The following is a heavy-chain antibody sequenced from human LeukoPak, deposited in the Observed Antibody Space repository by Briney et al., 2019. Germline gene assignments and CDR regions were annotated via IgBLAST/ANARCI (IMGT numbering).Heavy chain of an antibody. V-gene: IGHV1-2*02. Sequence: ASVKVSFKASGYTFTGYYMHWVRQAPGQGLEWMGWIDPNSGGTNHAQKFQGRVTMTRDTSISTAYMELSRLRSDDTAVYYCARSDVDTAMVTSKNNWFDPWGQGTLVTVSS. D-gene: IGHD5-18*01. J-gene: IGHJ5*02. CDR3: ARSDVDTAMVTSKNNWFDP. CDR1: GYTFTGYY. CDR2: IDPNSGGT.